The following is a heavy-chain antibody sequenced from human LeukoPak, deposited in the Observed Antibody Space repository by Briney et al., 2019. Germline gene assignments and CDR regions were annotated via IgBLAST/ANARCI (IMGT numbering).Heavy chain of an antibody. V-gene: IGHV4-38-2*02. CDR3: ARVQHGSGSYYTAKISYYYYYYMDV. Sequence: SETLSLTCTVSGYSISSGYYWGWIRPPPGKGLEWIGSIYHSGSTYYNPSLKSRVTISVDTSKNQFPLKLSSVTAADTAVYYCARVQHGSGSYYTAKISYYYYYYMDVWGKGTTVTVSS. CDR1: GYSISSGYY. D-gene: IGHD3-10*01. CDR2: IYHSGST. J-gene: IGHJ6*03.